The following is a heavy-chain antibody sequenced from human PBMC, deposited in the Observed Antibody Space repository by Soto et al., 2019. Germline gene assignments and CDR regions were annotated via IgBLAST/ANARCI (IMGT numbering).Heavy chain of an antibody. V-gene: IGHV4-39*02. CDR1: GGSISSSSYY. CDR2: IYYAGSP. CDR3: ARLMGVVTVDY. J-gene: IGHJ4*02. D-gene: IGHD2-21*02. Sequence: SETLSLTCTVSGGSISSSSYYWVCIRQPPGKGLEWIGNIYYAGSPYYNPSLKSRVTISVDTSKNHFSLALTSVTAADTAVYYCARLMGVVTVDYWGQGALVTVSS.